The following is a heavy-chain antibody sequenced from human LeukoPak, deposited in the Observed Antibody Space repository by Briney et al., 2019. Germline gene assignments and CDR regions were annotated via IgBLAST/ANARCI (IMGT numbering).Heavy chain of an antibody. CDR3: AKTGGPLTASVAY. D-gene: IGHD4-23*01. Sequence: GGSLRLSCAASGFTFSSYAMSWVRQAPGKGLEWVSAISGSGGSTYYADSVKGRFTISRDNSMNTLYLQMNGLRAEDTAVYYCAKTGGPLTASVAYWGQGTLVTVSS. J-gene: IGHJ4*02. CDR1: GFTFSSYA. V-gene: IGHV3-23*01. CDR2: ISGSGGST.